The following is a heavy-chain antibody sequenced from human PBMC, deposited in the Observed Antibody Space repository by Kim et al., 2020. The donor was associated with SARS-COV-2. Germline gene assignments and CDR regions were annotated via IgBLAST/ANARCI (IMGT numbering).Heavy chain of an antibody. D-gene: IGHD3-16*01. CDR2: IYYSGST. J-gene: IGHJ6*02. Sequence: SETLSLTCTVSGGSISSYYWSWIRQPPGKGLEWIGYIYYSGSTNYNPSLKSRVTISVDTSKNQFSLKLSSVTAADTAVYYCARDGAFNYYYYGMDVWGQGTTVTVSS. CDR3: ARDGAFNYYYYGMDV. V-gene: IGHV4-59*13. CDR1: GGSISSYY.